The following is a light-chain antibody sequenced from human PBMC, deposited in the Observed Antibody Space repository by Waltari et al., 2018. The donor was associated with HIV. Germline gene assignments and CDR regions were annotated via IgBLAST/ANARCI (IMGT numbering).Light chain of an antibody. J-gene: IGKJ1*01. CDR1: HNVTRN. Sequence: EAVMTQSPAILSVSPRERATLSCRSSHNVTRNLAWYQQNPCQTPRLVILNASPRATGIPARFSGSGSGTTFSLIIAHIQTEDLVDYYCQQYDGWPRTFGQGTKVEI. V-gene: IGKV3-15*01. CDR2: NAS. CDR3: QQYDGWPRT.